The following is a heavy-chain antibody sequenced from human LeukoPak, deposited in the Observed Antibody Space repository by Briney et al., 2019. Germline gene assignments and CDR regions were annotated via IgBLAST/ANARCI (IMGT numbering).Heavy chain of an antibody. CDR3: ARDNQLAVGWFDP. Sequence: PSETLSLTCTVSGYSISSGYYWGWIRQPPGKGLEWMGSIYHSGSTYYNPSLKSRVTISVDTSKNQFSLKLSSVTAADTAVYYCARDNQLAVGWFDPWGQGTLVTVSS. CDR1: GYSISSGYY. CDR2: IYHSGST. D-gene: IGHD2-2*01. V-gene: IGHV4-38-2*02. J-gene: IGHJ5*02.